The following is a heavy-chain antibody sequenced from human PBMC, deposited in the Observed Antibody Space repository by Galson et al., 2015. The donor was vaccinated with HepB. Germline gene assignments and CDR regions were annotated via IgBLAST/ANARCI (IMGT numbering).Heavy chain of an antibody. CDR3: AKDRGLGYCSSTSCFDAFDI. Sequence: SLRLSCAASGFTFDDYAMHWVRQAPGKGLEWVSGISWNSGSIGYADSVKGRFTISRDNAKNSLYLQMNSLRAEDTALYYCAKDRGLGYCSSTSCFDAFDIWGQGTMVTVSS. CDR1: GFTFDDYA. V-gene: IGHV3-9*01. CDR2: ISWNSGSI. J-gene: IGHJ3*02. D-gene: IGHD2-2*01.